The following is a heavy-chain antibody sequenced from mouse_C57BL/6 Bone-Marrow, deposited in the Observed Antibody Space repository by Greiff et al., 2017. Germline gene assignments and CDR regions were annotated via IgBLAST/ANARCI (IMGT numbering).Heavy chain of an antibody. Sequence: QVQLQQSGAELVRPGASVKLSCKASGYTFTDYYINWVKQRPGQGLEWIARIYPGSGNTYYNEKFKGKATLTAEKSSSTAYMQLSSLTSEDSAVYFCARWGYSNFSMDYWGQGTPVTVSS. D-gene: IGHD2-5*01. J-gene: IGHJ4*01. CDR2: IYPGSGNT. CDR3: ARWGYSNFSMDY. V-gene: IGHV1-76*01. CDR1: GYTFTDYY.